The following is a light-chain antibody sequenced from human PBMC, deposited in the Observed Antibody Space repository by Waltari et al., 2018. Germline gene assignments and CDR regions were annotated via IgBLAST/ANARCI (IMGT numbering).Light chain of an antibody. CDR3: HQYGSSQRT. V-gene: IGKV3-20*01. J-gene: IGKJ4*01. CDR1: QRISDNS. Sequence: NVLTQSPGTLSLSPGEGATLSCRASQRISDNSLAWYQQKPGQAPRLLIDGASSRATGIPDRFSGSGSGTDFTLTISRLEPEDFVVYYCHQYGSSQRTFGGGTKVEIK. CDR2: GAS.